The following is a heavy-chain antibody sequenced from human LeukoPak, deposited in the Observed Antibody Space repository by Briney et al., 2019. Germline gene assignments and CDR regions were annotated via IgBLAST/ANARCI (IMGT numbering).Heavy chain of an antibody. V-gene: IGHV1-18*01. J-gene: IGHJ3*02. CDR2: ISAYNGNT. Sequence: ASVKVSCKASGYTFTSYGISWVRQAPGQGLEWMGWISAYNGNTNYAQKLQGRVTMTTDTSTSTAYMELRSLRSDDTAVYDCARGGNMVTPIEDAFDIWGQGTMVTVSS. D-gene: IGHD2-21*02. CDR1: GYTFTSYG. CDR3: ARGGNMVTPIEDAFDI.